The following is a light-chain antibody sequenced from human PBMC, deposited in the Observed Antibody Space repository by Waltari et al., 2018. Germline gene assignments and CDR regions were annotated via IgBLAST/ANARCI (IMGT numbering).Light chain of an antibody. CDR1: STYLSSYNL. CDR2: EAT. V-gene: IGLV2-23*01. J-gene: IGLJ1*01. CDR3: CSYTGSSTSYG. Sequence: QSALSQPASVSGSPGQSLTITCTGASTYLSSYNLVAQYQHHPNRAPKLIIYEATKRPSGMSHRFAGAKSGATASLRISGLQADDEADYYCCSYTGSSTSYGCGGGTKVTVL.